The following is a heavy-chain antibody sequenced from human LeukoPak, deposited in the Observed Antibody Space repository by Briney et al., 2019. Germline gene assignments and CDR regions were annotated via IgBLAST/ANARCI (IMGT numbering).Heavy chain of an antibody. V-gene: IGHV3-30-3*01. Sequence: GGSLRLSCAASGFTFSNYAMHWVRQAPGKGLQWVAVISSDVNNRYYADSVKGRFSISRDNSKNTLYLQMNSLRAEDTAVYYCARGYSNYDYWGRGTLVTVSS. CDR2: ISSDVNNR. J-gene: IGHJ4*02. CDR1: GFTFSNYA. D-gene: IGHD4-11*01. CDR3: ARGYSNYDY.